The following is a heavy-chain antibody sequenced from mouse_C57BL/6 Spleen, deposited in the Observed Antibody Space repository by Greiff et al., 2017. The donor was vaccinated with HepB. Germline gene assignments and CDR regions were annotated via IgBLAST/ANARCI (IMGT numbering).Heavy chain of an antibody. CDR2: IRMKSDNYAT. CDR3: TARYWYFDV. CDR1: GFTFSNYW. Sequence: EVKVEESGGGLVQPGGSMKLSCVASGFTFSNYWMNWVRQSPEKGLEWVAQIRMKSDNYATHYAESVKGRFTISRDDSKSSVYLQMNTLRAEGTGIYYCTARYWYFDVWGTGTTVTVSS. J-gene: IGHJ1*03. V-gene: IGHV6-3*01.